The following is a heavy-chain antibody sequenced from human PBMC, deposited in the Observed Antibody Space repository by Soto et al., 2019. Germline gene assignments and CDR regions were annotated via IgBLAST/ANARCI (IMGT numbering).Heavy chain of an antibody. Sequence: SETLSLTCTVSGGSISSSSYYWGWIRQPPGKGLEWIGSIYYSGSTYYNPSLKSRVTISVDTSKNQFSLKLSSVTAADTAVYYCAREECSLYYYYGMDVWGQGTTVTVSS. D-gene: IGHD2-15*01. V-gene: IGHV4-39*02. CDR1: GGSISSSSYY. CDR2: IYYSGST. J-gene: IGHJ6*02. CDR3: AREECSLYYYYGMDV.